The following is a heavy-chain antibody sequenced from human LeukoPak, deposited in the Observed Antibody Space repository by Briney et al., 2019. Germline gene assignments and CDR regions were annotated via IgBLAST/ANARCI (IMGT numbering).Heavy chain of an antibody. CDR2: IYSGGST. CDR3: ARGRGYYYVDAFDI. CDR1: GFTVSSNY. J-gene: IGHJ3*02. Sequence: PGGSLRLSCAASGFTVSSNYMSWVRQAPGKGLEWVSVIYSGGSTYYADSVKGRFTISRDNSKNTLYLQMNSLRAEDTAVYYCARGRGYYYVDAFDIWGQGTMVTVSS. V-gene: IGHV3-53*01. D-gene: IGHD3-22*01.